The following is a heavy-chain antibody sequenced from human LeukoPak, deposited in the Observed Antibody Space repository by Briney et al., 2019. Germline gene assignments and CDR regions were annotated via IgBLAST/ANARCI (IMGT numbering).Heavy chain of an antibody. J-gene: IGHJ4*02. CDR3: ASSIRTDN. Sequence: GGSLRLSCAASGFTFTTYWMSWVRQAPGKGLEWVANIKQDGSEKYYVDSVKGRFTISRDNAKNSVYLQMNSLRVEDTAVYHCASSIRTDNWGQGTLVTVSS. V-gene: IGHV3-7*01. CDR2: IKQDGSEK. CDR1: GFTFTTYW. D-gene: IGHD1-20*01.